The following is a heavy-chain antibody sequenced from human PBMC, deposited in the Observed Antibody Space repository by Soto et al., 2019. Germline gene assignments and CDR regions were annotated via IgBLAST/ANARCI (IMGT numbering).Heavy chain of an antibody. Sequence: PGGSLRLSCAASGFTVSSNYMSWVRQAPGKGLEWVSVIYSGGSTYYADSVKGRFTISRDNSKNTLYLQMNSLRAEDTAVYYCASCIEARGGSCYSDAFDIWGQGTMVTVSS. J-gene: IGHJ3*02. CDR2: IYSGGST. D-gene: IGHD2-15*01. V-gene: IGHV3-66*01. CDR1: GFTVSSNY. CDR3: ASCIEARGGSCYSDAFDI.